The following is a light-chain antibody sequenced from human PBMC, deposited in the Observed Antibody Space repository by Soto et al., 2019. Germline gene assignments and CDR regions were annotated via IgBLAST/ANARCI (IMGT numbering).Light chain of an antibody. V-gene: IGKV3-20*01. CDR1: QSVSSSY. CDR3: QQSYSTPIT. CDR2: GAS. J-gene: IGKJ5*01. Sequence: EIVLTQSPGTLSLSPGERATLSCRASQSVSSSYLAWYQQKPGQAPRLLIYGASSRATGIPSRFSGSGSGTDFTLTISSLQPEDFATYYCQQSYSTPITFGQGTRLEI.